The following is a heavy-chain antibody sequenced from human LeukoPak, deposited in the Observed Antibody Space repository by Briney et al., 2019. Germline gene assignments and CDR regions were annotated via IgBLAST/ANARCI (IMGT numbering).Heavy chain of an antibody. CDR2: ISSSGSTI. J-gene: IGHJ4*02. V-gene: IGHV3-48*03. CDR1: GFPFSSYE. CDR3: ARNLSPVDY. D-gene: IGHD3-16*02. Sequence: PAGTLRLSCAASGFPFSSYEMNWVRQAPGKGLEWVSYISSSGSTILYADSVKRRFTISRDNAKNSLYLQMNSLRVEDTAVYYCARNLSPVDYWGQGPLVTV.